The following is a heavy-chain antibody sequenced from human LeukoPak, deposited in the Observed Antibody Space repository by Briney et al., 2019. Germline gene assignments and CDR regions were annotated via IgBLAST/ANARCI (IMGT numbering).Heavy chain of an antibody. J-gene: IGHJ4*02. CDR3: ARRRYYYDSSGYPGYYFDY. Sequence: SETLSLTCTVSGGSTSSSSYYWGWIRQPPGKGLEWIGSIYYSGYTYYNPSVESRVTISVDTSKNQFSLKLSSVTAADTAVYYCARRRYYYDSSGYPGYYFDYRGQGTLVTVSS. CDR1: GGSTSSSSYY. V-gene: IGHV4-39*01. CDR2: IYYSGYT. D-gene: IGHD3-22*01.